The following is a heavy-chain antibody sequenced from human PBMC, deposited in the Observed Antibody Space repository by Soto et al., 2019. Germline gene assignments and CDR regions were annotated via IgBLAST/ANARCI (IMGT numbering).Heavy chain of an antibody. Sequence: QVQLVQSGAEVEKPGASVKVSCKTSGYTFTTYPMHWVRQAPGQRLEWMGWINAGNGNTKYSQKFQGRVTITRDTSASTAYMELSSLRSEDTAVYYCARGLTMVRGLILDAFDMWGQGTMVTVSS. V-gene: IGHV1-3*01. CDR2: INAGNGNT. J-gene: IGHJ3*02. D-gene: IGHD3-10*01. CDR3: ARGLTMVRGLILDAFDM. CDR1: GYTFTTYP.